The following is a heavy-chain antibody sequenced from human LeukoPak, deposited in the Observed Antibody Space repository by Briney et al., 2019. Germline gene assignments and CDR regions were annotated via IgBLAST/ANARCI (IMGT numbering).Heavy chain of an antibody. CDR3: ARGSRSSMVRGVLSYGMDV. J-gene: IGHJ6*02. Sequence: SETLSLTCAVCGGSFSGYYWSWIRQPPGKGLEWIGEINHSGSTNYNPSLKSRVTISVDTSKNQFSLKLSSVTAADTAVYYCARGSRSSMVRGVLSYGMDVWGQGTTVTVSS. V-gene: IGHV4-34*01. CDR2: INHSGST. CDR1: GGSFSGYY. D-gene: IGHD3-10*01.